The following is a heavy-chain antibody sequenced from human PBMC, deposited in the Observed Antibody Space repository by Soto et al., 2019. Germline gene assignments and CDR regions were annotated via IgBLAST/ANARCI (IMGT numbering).Heavy chain of an antibody. D-gene: IGHD3-16*02. CDR2: ISGSSFST. V-gene: IGHV3-23*01. CDR3: AKDAMITSGGVIGYFDD. J-gene: IGHJ4*02. Sequence: LRLSCAASGFTFSSYAMTWVRQAPGKGLEWVSSISGSSFSTYYAGSVKGRFTISRDNSKNTLFLQMNSLRAEDTAVYYCAKDAMITSGGVIGYFDDWGQGTLVTVSS. CDR1: GFTFSSYA.